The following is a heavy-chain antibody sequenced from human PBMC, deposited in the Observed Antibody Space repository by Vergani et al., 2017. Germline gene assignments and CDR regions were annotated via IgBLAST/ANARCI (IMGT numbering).Heavy chain of an antibody. D-gene: IGHD1-26*01. V-gene: IGHV4-39*02. CDR3: AKDANEWQIIRGDLDH. Sequence: QLQLQESGPGLVKPSETLSLTCTVSGGSITYGAFYWGWIRQSPGKGLEWVASILDDGGSAYYGDSVRGRFTISRDNSKSTLYLQMSSLRAEDTAVYFCAKDANEWQIIRGDLDHWGQGTLVTVSS. CDR2: LDDGGSA. CDR1: GGSITYGAFY. J-gene: IGHJ4*02.